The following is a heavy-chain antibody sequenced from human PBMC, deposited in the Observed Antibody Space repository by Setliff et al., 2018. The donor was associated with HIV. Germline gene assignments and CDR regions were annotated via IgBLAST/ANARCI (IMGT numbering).Heavy chain of an antibody. V-gene: IGHV4-39*07. CDR1: GGSISRGCNY. D-gene: IGHD5-12*01. Sequence: SETLSLTCTVSGGSISRGCNYWGWIRQPAGKGLEWIGSMYPSGSTNYSPSLNSRFTISVDTSKNQFSLKLSSVTAADTAVYYCAKELAASGLVYFDSWGRGTLVTVSS. CDR2: MYPSGST. CDR3: AKELAASGLVYFDS. J-gene: IGHJ4*02.